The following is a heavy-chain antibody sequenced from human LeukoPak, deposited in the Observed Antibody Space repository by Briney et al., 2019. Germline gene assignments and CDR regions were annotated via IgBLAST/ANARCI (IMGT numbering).Heavy chain of an antibody. J-gene: IGHJ6*02. V-gene: IGHV3-20*04. CDR1: GFMFDDYG. Sequence: PGGSLRLSCAASGFMFDDYGMSWVRQAPGKGLEWVSGINWNGGRTGYADSVKGRFTISRDNAKNSLYLQMNSLRAEDTAIYYCATVGFEQHLVLGSMDVWGQGTTVTVSS. CDR3: ATVGFEQHLVLGSMDV. D-gene: IGHD6-13*01. CDR2: INWNGGRT.